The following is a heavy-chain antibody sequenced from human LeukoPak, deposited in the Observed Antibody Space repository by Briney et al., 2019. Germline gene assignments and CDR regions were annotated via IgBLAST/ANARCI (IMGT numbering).Heavy chain of an antibody. J-gene: IGHJ3*02. CDR2: INPNSGGT. V-gene: IGHV1-2*02. CDR1: GYTFTSYD. Sequence: ASVKVSCKASGYTFTSYDINWVRQATGQGLEWMGGINPNSGGTNYAQKFQGRVTMTRDTSISTAYMELSRLRSDDTAVYYCARDPGGYSYGFAFDIWGQGTMVTVSS. CDR3: ARDPGGYSYGFAFDI. D-gene: IGHD5-18*01.